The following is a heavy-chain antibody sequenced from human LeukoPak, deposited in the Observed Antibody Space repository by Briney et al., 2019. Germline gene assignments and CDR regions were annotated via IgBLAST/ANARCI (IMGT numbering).Heavy chain of an antibody. V-gene: IGHV3-30-3*01. D-gene: IGHD2-21*01. Sequence: GGSLRLSCAASGFSFSKYAMHWVRQAPGKGLEWVAVISFDETKKYYTDSVKGRFTISRDNSNNTLFLQMNSVKTEDTAVYFCARMKVIKGASLDYWGQGSLVAVSS. J-gene: IGHJ4*02. CDR3: ARMKVIKGASLDY. CDR1: GFSFSKYA. CDR2: ISFDETKK.